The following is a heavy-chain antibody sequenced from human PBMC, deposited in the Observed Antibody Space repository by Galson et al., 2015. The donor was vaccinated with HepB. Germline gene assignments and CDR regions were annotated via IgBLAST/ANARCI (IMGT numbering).Heavy chain of an antibody. CDR1: GFSLNARGMC. Sequence: PALVIPTQTVTLTCSFSGFSLNARGMCVSWIRQPPGKALEWLALIDWDDDKYYSTSLKTRLTLSKDTSKNQVVLTVANMDPVDTATYYCARTQTSVTTSYYLDSWGQGTLVTVAS. V-gene: IGHV2-70*01. CDR2: IDWDDDK. J-gene: IGHJ4*02. CDR3: ARTQTSVTTSYYLDS. D-gene: IGHD4-17*01.